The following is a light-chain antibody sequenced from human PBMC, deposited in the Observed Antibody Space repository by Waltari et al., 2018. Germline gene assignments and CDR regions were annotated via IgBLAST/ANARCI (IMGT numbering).Light chain of an antibody. J-gene: IGLJ1*01. CDR3: NSHTTVSSLV. CDR1: SSDIGAYHY. Sequence: QSALTQPASVSGSPGQSITISCPGTSSDIGAYHYSSWYQQPPGKAPKLLIYDVTYRPSGVSSRFSGSKSGNTASLTISGLQAEDEADYYCNSHTTVSSLVFGTGTKVTVL. CDR2: DVT. V-gene: IGLV2-14*03.